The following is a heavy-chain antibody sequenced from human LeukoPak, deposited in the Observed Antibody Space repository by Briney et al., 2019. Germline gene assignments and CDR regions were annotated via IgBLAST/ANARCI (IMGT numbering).Heavy chain of an antibody. D-gene: IGHD5-18*01. CDR3: ASIAHWIQLWPFDY. Sequence: SETLSLTCTVSGGSISSSSYYWGWIRQPPGKGLEWIGSIYYSGSTYYNPSLKSRVTISVDTSKNQFSLKLSSVTAADTAVYYCASIAHWIQLWPFDYWGQGTLVTVSS. CDR2: IYYSGST. V-gene: IGHV4-39*07. CDR1: GGSISSSSYY. J-gene: IGHJ4*02.